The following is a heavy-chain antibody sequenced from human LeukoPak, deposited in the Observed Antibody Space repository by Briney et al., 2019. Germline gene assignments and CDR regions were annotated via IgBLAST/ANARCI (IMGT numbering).Heavy chain of an antibody. Sequence: GGSLRLSCAASGFTVSSNYMSWVRQAPGKGLEWVSVIYSGGSTYYADSVKGRFTISRDNSKNTLYLQMYSLRAEDTAVYYCAREPPDYYYYGMDVWGQGTTVTVSS. V-gene: IGHV3-53*01. CDR2: IYSGGST. CDR3: AREPPDYYYYGMDV. J-gene: IGHJ6*02. CDR1: GFTVSSNY.